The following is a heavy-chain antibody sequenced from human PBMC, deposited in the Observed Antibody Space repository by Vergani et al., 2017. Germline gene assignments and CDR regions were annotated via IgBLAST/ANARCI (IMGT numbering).Heavy chain of an antibody. D-gene: IGHD1-20*01. V-gene: IGHV3-21*01. CDR1: GFTFSSYG. J-gene: IGHJ4*02. CDR3: ARVPYNWKNYFDY. CDR2: ISSSSSYI. Sequence: EVQLVESGGGLVQPGGSLRLSCAASGFTFSSYGMHWVRQAPGKGLEWVSSISSSSSYIYYADSVKGRFTISRDNAKNSLYLQMNSLRAEDTAVYYCARVPYNWKNYFDYWGQGTLVTVSS.